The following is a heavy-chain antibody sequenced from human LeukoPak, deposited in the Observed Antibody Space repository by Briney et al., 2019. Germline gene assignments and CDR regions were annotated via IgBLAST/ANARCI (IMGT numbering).Heavy chain of an antibody. CDR3: AREAYSSGFGP. CDR1: GYTFTSYD. D-gene: IGHD6-19*01. J-gene: IGHJ5*02. Sequence: ASVKVSCKASGYTFTSYDINWVRQATGQGLEWMGWMNPNSGGTNYAQKFQGRVTMTTDTSISTAYMELSRLRSDDTAVYYCAREAYSSGFGPWGQGTLVTVSS. V-gene: IGHV1-2*02. CDR2: MNPNSGGT.